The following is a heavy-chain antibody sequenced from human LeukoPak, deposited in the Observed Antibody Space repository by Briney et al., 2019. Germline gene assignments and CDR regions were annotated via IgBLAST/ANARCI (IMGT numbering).Heavy chain of an antibody. Sequence: ASVKVSCKASGYTFTGYYMHWVRQAPGQGLEWMGIINPSGGSTSYAQKFQGRVTMTRDMSTSTVYMELSSLRSEDTAVYYCARDQERYYDSSGYQYWGQGTLVTVSS. J-gene: IGHJ4*02. D-gene: IGHD3-22*01. CDR2: INPSGGST. CDR1: GYTFTGYY. V-gene: IGHV1-46*01. CDR3: ARDQERYYDSSGYQY.